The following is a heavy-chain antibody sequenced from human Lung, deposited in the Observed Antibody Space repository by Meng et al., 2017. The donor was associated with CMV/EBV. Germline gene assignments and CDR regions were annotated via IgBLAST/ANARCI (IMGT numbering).Heavy chain of an antibody. CDR1: GFTFSSYW. Sequence: SCAASGFTFSSYWMSWARQAPGKGLEWVANIKQDGSEKYYVDSVKGRFTISRDNAKNSLYLQMNSLRAEDTAVYYCARETDSSGWDYWGQGTLVTVSS. CDR3: ARETDSSGWDY. V-gene: IGHV3-7*01. J-gene: IGHJ4*02. D-gene: IGHD3-22*01. CDR2: IKQDGSEK.